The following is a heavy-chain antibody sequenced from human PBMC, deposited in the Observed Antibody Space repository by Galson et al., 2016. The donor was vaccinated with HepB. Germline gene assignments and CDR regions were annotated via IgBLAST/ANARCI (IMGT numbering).Heavy chain of an antibody. D-gene: IGHD6-6*01. CDR3: ARIPTLGSPVDYSTSSSPGYFYAMDV. CDR1: GFSLTSSGMC. J-gene: IGHJ6*02. Sequence: PALVKPTQTLTLTCTFSGFSLTSSGMCVSWIRQPPGKALEWLARIDWDDDKYYSPSLRTRLTISKDTSKNQVVLTLTNMDPVDSGTYYCARIPTLGSPVDYSTSSSPGYFYAMDVWGQGTTVTVSS. CDR2: IDWDDDK. V-gene: IGHV2-70*11.